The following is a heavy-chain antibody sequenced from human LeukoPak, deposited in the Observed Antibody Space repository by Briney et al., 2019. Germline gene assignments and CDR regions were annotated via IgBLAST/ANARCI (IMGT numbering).Heavy chain of an antibody. CDR2: ISSSGSTI. Sequence: GGSLRLSCAASGFTFSSYEMNWVRQAPGKGLEWVSYISSSGSTIYYADSVKGRFTISRDNSKSTLYLQMSSLRAEDTAIYYCETVRDGNFDYWGQGTLVTVSS. V-gene: IGHV3-48*03. D-gene: IGHD5-24*01. CDR1: GFTFSSYE. J-gene: IGHJ4*02. CDR3: ETVRDGNFDY.